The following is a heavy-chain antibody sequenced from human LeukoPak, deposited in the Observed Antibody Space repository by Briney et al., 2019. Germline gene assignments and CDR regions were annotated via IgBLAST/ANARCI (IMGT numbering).Heavy chain of an antibody. D-gene: IGHD1-1*01. Sequence: SKTLSLTCTVSGASIYSGNHYWTWIRQFPGKGLEWMGNIYYTGSTTYNPSLQSRLIFSLDTANNQFFLNLTSVTAGDTAVYHCAREDSGGTFDYWGQGSLVTVSS. CDR3: AREDSGGTFDY. J-gene: IGHJ4*02. CDR2: IYYTGST. CDR1: GASIYSGNHY. V-gene: IGHV4-31*03.